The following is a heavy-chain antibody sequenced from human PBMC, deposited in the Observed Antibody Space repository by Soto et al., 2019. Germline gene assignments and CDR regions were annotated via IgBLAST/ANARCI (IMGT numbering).Heavy chain of an antibody. Sequence: VGSLRLSCAASGFTFDSHEMSWVRQAPGKGLEWVSTISARGGSTYYAPSVKGRFTVSRDNSKNTLYLQMSSLRDEGTALYYCAKYCVSTSCYARHFDSWGQGTLVTVSS. D-gene: IGHD2-2*01. J-gene: IGHJ4*02. CDR1: GFTFDSHE. CDR2: ISARGGST. CDR3: AKYCVSTSCYARHFDS. V-gene: IGHV3-23*01.